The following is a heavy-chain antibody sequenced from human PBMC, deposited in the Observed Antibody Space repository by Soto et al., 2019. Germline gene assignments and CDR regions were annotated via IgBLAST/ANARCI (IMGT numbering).Heavy chain of an antibody. CDR3: ARDLIPTVNYYYYGMDV. CDR1: GFTFSSYG. CDR2: IWYDGSNK. V-gene: IGHV3-33*01. J-gene: IGHJ6*02. D-gene: IGHD4-4*01. Sequence: GGSLRLSCAASGFTFSSYGMHWVRQAPGKGLEWVAVIWYDGSNKYYADSVKGRFTISRDNSKNTLYLQMSSLRAEDTAVYYCARDLIPTVNYYYYGMDVWGQGTTVTVSS.